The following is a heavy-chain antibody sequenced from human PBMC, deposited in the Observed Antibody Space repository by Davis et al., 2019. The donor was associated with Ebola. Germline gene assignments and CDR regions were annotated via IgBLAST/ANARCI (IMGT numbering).Heavy chain of an antibody. CDR2: INHSGGT. J-gene: IGHJ4*02. V-gene: IGHV4-34*01. Sequence: MPSETLSLTCAVYGGSFNGYYWNWIRQPPGKGLEWIGEINHSGGTNYNPSLKSRVTISVDTSKNQFSLKLSSVTAADTAVYYCARSRDDYVWGSYRTAQKDTYYFDYWGQGTLVTVSS. D-gene: IGHD3-16*02. CDR3: ARSRDDYVWGSYRTAQKDTYYFDY. CDR1: GGSFNGYY.